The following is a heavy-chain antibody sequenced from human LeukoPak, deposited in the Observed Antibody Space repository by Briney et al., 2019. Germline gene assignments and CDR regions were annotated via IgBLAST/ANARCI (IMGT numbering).Heavy chain of an antibody. J-gene: IGHJ4*02. CDR1: GGSFSGYY. CDR2: INHSGST. V-gene: IGHV4-34*01. D-gene: IGHD4-17*01. CDR3: AYGDYVL. Sequence: SETLSLTCAVYGGSFSGYYWSWIRQPPGEGLEWIGEINHSGSTNYNPSLKSRVTISVDTSKNQFSLKLSSVTAADTAVYYCAYGDYVLWGQGTLVTVSS.